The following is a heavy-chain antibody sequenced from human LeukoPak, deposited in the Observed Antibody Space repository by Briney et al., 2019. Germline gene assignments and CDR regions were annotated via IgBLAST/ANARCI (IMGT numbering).Heavy chain of an antibody. Sequence: ASVKVSCKASGYTFTSYDINWVRQATGQGLEWIGWMSPNSGNTGYAQKFQGRVTMTRNTSIITAYMELSSLRSEDTAMYYRASRSNYDFDYWGQGTLVTVSS. CDR1: GYTFTSYD. D-gene: IGHD1-7*01. CDR2: MSPNSGNT. J-gene: IGHJ4*02. CDR3: ASRSNYDFDY. V-gene: IGHV1-8*01.